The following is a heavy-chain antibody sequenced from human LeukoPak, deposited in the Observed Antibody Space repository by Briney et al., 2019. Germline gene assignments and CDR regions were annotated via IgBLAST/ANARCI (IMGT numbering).Heavy chain of an antibody. V-gene: IGHV4-61*02. Sequence: NPSETLSLTCTVSGGSISSGNKYWSWIRQPAGKGLEWIGRFHTSGSTNYNPSLKSRVTISVDTSKNEFSLKLTSVTAADTAVYYCAREANYYGSGSYFEGTFDYWGQGSLVTVSS. CDR3: AREANYYGSGSYFEGTFDY. J-gene: IGHJ4*02. D-gene: IGHD3-10*01. CDR1: GGSISSGNKY. CDR2: FHTSGST.